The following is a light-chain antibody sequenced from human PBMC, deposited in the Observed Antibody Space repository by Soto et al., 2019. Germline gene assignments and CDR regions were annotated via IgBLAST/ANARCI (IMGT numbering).Light chain of an antibody. CDR1: QSLLHSNGYNY. J-gene: IGKJ4*01. Sequence: DIVMTQSPLSLPVTPGEPASISCRSSQSLLHSNGYNYLDWYLQKPGQSPQLLIYLGSNRASGVPDRFSGSGSGTDFTLRIRRVEAEDVGFYYCKHALPPLTFGGGTKVEIK. CDR3: KHALPPLT. V-gene: IGKV2-28*01. CDR2: LGS.